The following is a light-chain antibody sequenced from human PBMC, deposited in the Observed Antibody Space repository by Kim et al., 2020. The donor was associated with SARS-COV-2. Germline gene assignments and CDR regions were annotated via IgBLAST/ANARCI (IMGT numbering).Light chain of an antibody. J-gene: IGKJ4*01. CDR1: QSLSSH. CDR2: DSS. Sequence: ENVVTQSPATLSLSPGERATLSCRASQSLSSHIAWYQQKPGQAPRLLIYDSSNRVTGIPARFSGSGAGTDFTLTISNLQAEDFAVYYCQQRINWPPELTFGGGTKLEI. V-gene: IGKV3-11*01. CDR3: QQRINWPPELT.